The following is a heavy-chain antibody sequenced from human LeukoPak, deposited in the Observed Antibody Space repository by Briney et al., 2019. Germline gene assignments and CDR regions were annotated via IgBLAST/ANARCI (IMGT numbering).Heavy chain of an antibody. D-gene: IGHD3-10*01. V-gene: IGHV1-46*01. Sequence: ASVKVSCTVSGYTFTSYYMHWVRQAPGQGGEGMGIINPSGGSTSYAQTLQGRVTITRDTSTSTVYMELSSLGSEYTAVYCGARVGWDWVWGGRAFDPWGQGTLVTVSS. J-gene: IGHJ5*02. CDR2: INPSGGST. CDR3: ARVGWDWVWGGRAFDP. CDR1: GYTFTSYY.